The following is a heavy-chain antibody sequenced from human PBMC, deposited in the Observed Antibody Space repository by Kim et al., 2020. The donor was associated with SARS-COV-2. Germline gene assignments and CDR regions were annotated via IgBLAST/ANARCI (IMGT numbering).Heavy chain of an antibody. J-gene: IGHJ6*01. D-gene: IGHD3-9*01. CDR2: FDHKDGET. CDR1: GYTLRELS. V-gene: IGHV1-24*01. CDR3: AAVRLFYDLLTESPPPRYG. Sequence: ASVKVSCKVSGYTLRELSMHWVRQAPGKGLEWLGGFDHKDGETVYAQKFQGRVTMTEDTSTDTAYMELRSLRSEDTALYCCAAVRLFYDLLTESPPPRYG.